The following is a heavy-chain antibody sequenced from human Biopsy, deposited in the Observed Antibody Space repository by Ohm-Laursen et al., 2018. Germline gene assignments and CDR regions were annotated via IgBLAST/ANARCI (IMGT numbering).Heavy chain of an antibody. CDR2: IFYDGSNT. V-gene: IGHV3-30*18. CDR1: GFTFNNYG. CDR3: AKDRYNYTPIGGFSMDV. Sequence: SLRLSCSASGFTFNNYGMQWVRQAPGKGLEWVAFIFYDGSNTYYADSVKGRFTISRDNSRDTLYLQMSSLRAGDTAVYYCAKDRYNYTPIGGFSMDVWGQGTLVTVSS. D-gene: IGHD5-18*01. J-gene: IGHJ4*02.